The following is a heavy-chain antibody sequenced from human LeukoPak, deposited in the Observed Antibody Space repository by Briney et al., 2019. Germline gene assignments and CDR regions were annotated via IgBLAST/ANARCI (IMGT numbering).Heavy chain of an antibody. D-gene: IGHD5-24*01. CDR2: ISHDGSNK. CDR1: GFTFSSYG. Sequence: GRSLRLSCAASGFTFSSYGMLWVRQAPGKGLEWVAFISHDGSNKYYADSVKGRFTISRDNSKNTLFIQMNSLRTKDTAVYYCAPMATNGMDVWGQGTTVIVSS. V-gene: IGHV3-30*03. CDR3: APMATNGMDV. J-gene: IGHJ6*02.